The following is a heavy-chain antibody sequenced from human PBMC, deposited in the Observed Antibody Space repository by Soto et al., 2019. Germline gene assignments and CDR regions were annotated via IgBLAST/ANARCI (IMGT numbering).Heavy chain of an antibody. V-gene: IGHV5-51*01. D-gene: IGHD3-16*01. Sequence: PGESLKISCKGSGYSFTSYWIGWVRQMPGKGLEWMGIIYPGDSDTRYSPSFQGQVTISADKSISTAYLQWSSLKASDTAMYYCARHFPSYESDLGESMKNYYYYYMDVWGKGTTVTVSS. CDR1: GYSFTSYW. CDR3: ARHFPSYESDLGESMKNYYYYYMDV. CDR2: IYPGDSDT. J-gene: IGHJ6*03.